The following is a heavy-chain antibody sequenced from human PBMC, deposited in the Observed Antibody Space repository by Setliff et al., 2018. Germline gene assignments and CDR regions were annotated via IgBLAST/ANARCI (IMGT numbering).Heavy chain of an antibody. V-gene: IGHV1-69*05. CDR2: TIPMFGTT. D-gene: IGHD1-26*01. Sequence: GASVKVSCKASGGTFSSYGISWVRQAPGQGLEWMGRTIPMFGTTSYARQFQGRVTIITDESTSTAYMELSSLRTEDTAVYYCARGSIVGPTRGDFDFWGLGTLVTVSS. J-gene: IGHJ4*02. CDR1: GGTFSSYG. CDR3: ARGSIVGPTRGDFDF.